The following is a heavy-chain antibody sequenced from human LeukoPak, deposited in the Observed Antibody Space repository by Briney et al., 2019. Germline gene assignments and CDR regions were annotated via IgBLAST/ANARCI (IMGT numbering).Heavy chain of an antibody. D-gene: IGHD4-17*01. CDR1: GGSISSYY. V-gene: IGHV4-59*08. CDR3: ARPQDYGDGAFDI. Sequence: PSETLSLTCTVSGGSISSYYWSWIRQPPGKGLEWIGYIYYSGSTNYNPSLKSRVTISVDTSKNQSSLKLSSVTAADTAVYYCARPQDYGDGAFDIWGQGTMVTVSS. CDR2: IYYSGST. J-gene: IGHJ3*02.